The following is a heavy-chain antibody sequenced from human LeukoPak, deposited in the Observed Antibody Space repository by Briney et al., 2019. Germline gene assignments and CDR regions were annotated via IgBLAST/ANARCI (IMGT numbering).Heavy chain of an antibody. CDR3: ARDYRYYDSSGPSGY. CDR2: ISYDGSNK. J-gene: IGHJ4*02. CDR1: GFTFSSYA. Sequence: PGRSLRLSCAASGFTFSSYAMHWVRQAPGKGLEWVAVISYDGSNKYYADSVKGRFTISRDNSKNTLYLQMNSLRAEDTAVYYCARDYRYYDSSGPSGYWGQGTLVTVSS. D-gene: IGHD3-22*01. V-gene: IGHV3-30-3*01.